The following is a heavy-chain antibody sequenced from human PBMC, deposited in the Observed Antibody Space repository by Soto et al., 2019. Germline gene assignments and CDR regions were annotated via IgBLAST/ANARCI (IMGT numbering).Heavy chain of an antibody. D-gene: IGHD3-10*02. J-gene: IGHJ4*02. CDR1: GFTFSSYA. CDR3: AKDSPPPSDNRRLFGELPRNIFDY. Sequence: GGSLRLSCAASGFTFSSYAMSWVRQAPGKGLEWVSAISGSGGSTYYADSVKGRFTISRDNSKNTLYLQMNSLRAEDTAVYYCAKDSPPPSDNRRLFGELPRNIFDYWGQGTLVTVSS. CDR2: ISGSGGST. V-gene: IGHV3-23*01.